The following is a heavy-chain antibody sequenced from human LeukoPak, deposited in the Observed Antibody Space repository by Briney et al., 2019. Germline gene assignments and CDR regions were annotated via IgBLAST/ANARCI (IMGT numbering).Heavy chain of an antibody. J-gene: IGHJ4*02. D-gene: IGHD3-16*01. CDR1: GYPFTAFS. V-gene: IGHV1-46*01. Sequence: GASVKVSCKALGYPFTAFSLHWVRQAPGQGPKWMAIINPGIFTTTYAQKLQDRITVTSDTSTATVYMELRSLRLEDTAVYFCARDWAHGSFDLWGQGTLVTVSS. CDR3: ARDWAHGSFDL. CDR2: INPGIFTT.